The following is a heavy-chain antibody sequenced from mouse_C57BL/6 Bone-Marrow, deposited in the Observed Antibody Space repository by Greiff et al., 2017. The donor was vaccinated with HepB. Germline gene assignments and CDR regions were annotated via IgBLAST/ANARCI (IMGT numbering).Heavy chain of an antibody. CDR3: AREDYTPFAY. J-gene: IGHJ3*01. V-gene: IGHV1-69*02. Sequence: QVQLKESGAELVRPGASVTLSCKASGYTFTSYWMHWVKQRPGQGLEWIGEIDPSDSYTNYNQKFKGKATLTVDKSSSTAYMQLSSLTSEDSAVYYCAREDYTPFAYWGQGTLVTVSA. CDR2: IDPSDSYT. D-gene: IGHD2-12*01. CDR1: GYTFTSYW.